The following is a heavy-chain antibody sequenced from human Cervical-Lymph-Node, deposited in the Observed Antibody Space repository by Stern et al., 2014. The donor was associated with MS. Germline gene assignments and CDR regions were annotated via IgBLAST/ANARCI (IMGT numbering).Heavy chain of an antibody. J-gene: IGHJ4*02. CDR3: ARDDSYSSSSH. CDR1: GFTFNSFS. D-gene: IGHD6-13*01. Sequence: QLVQSGGGLVKPGGSLRLSCAASGFTFNSFSMNWVRQAPGKGLEWVSSISSTSTYKDYADSVKGRFTISRDNAKNSLYLDMNRLRAEDTAVYYCARDDSYSSSSHWGQGTLVTVSS. V-gene: IGHV3-21*06. CDR2: ISSTSTYK.